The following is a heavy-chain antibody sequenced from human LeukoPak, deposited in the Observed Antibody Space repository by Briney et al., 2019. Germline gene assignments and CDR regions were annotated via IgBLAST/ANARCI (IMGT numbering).Heavy chain of an antibody. CDR1: GYTFTGYY. J-gene: IGHJ4*02. D-gene: IGHD6-19*01. CDR3: ARNGISVAGYDY. CDR2: IYPNSGVT. V-gene: IGHV1-2*02. Sequence: ASVKVSCKAFGYTFTGYYMHWVRQAPGQGLEWMGWIYPNSGVTNYAQKFQGRVIMTRDTSISTAYMELSSLRSDDTAVYYCARNGISVAGYDYWGQGTLVTVSS.